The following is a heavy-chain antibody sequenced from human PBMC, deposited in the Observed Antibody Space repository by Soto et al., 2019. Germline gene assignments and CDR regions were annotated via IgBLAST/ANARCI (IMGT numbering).Heavy chain of an antibody. CDR3: ARPVVPAAKGASDI. D-gene: IGHD2-2*01. V-gene: IGHV3-21*01. Sequence: EVQLVESGGGLVKPGGSLRLSCAASGFTFSSYSMNWVRQAPGKGLEWVSSISSSSSYIYYADSVKGRFTISRDNAKNSLYLQMNSLRAEDTAVYYCARPVVPAAKGASDIWGQGTMVTVSS. CDR1: GFTFSSYS. J-gene: IGHJ3*02. CDR2: ISSSSSYI.